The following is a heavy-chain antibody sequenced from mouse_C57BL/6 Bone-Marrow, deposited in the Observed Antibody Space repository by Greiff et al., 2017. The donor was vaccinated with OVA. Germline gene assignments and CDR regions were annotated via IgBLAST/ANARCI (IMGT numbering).Heavy chain of an antibody. CDR2: ISSGSSTI. J-gene: IGHJ2*01. V-gene: IGHV5-17*01. Sequence: DVQLQESGGGLVKPGGSLKLSCAASGFTFSDYGMHWVRQAPEKGLEWVAYISSGSSTIYYADTVKGRFTISRDNAKNTLFLQMTSLRSEDTAMYYCARQGKLTTVVATDYFDYWGQGTTLTVSS. CDR1: GFTFSDYG. CDR3: ARQGKLTTVVATDYFDY. D-gene: IGHD1-1*01.